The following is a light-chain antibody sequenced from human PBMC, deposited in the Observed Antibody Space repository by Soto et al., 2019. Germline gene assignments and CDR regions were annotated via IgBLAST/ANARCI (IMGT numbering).Light chain of an antibody. CDR1: QSISRY. CDR2: DTS. CDR3: QQYGSSPET. Sequence: IVSTQSPGTLSLSQGERTTLSCRASQSISRYLAWYQQKPGQAPRLLIYDTSNRATGIPARFSGSGSGTDFTLTISRLEPEDFAVYYCQQYGSSPETFCQGTKVDIK. V-gene: IGKV3-20*01. J-gene: IGKJ1*01.